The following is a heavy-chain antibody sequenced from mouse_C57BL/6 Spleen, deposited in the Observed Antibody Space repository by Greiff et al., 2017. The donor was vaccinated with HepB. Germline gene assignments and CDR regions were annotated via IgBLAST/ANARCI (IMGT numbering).Heavy chain of an antibody. CDR3: ARYPCFTTVDAMDY. CDR1: GFTFTDYY. D-gene: IGHD1-1*01. V-gene: IGHV7-3*01. J-gene: IGHJ4*01. Sequence: EVKLMESGGGLVQPGGSLSLSCAASGFTFTDYYMSWVRQPPGKALEWLGFIRNKANGYTTEYSASVKGRFTISRDNSQSILYLQMNALRAEDSATYYCARYPCFTTVDAMDYWSQGTSVTVSS. CDR2: IRNKANGYTT.